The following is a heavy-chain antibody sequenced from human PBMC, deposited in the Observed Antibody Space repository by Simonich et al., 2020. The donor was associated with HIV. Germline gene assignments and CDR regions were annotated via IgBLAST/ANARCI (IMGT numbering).Heavy chain of an antibody. J-gene: IGHJ4*02. CDR1: GFTCDDYA. CDR2: ISWNRGSI. CDR3: AKDRYSSSSGSFDY. Sequence: EVQLVESGRGLVQPGRSLRLSCAASGFTCDDYAMHWVRQAPGKGREWGSGISWNRGSIGYADSVKGQFTISRDNAKNSLYLQMNSLRAEDMALYYCAKDRYSSSSGSFDYWGQGTLVTVSS. V-gene: IGHV3-9*03. D-gene: IGHD6-6*01.